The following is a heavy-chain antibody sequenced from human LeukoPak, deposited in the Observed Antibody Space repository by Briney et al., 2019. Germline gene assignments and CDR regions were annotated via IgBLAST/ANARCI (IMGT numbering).Heavy chain of an antibody. J-gene: IGHJ4*02. D-gene: IGHD2-2*01. Sequence: PGGSLRLSCAASGFTFSSYAMHWVRQAPGKGLEWVAVISYDGSNKYYADSVKGRFTISRDNSKNTLYLQMNSLRAEDTAVYYCARAGICTSCFLIGPVDWGQGTPVTVSS. CDR3: ARAGICTSCFLIGPVD. CDR1: GFTFSSYA. CDR2: ISYDGSNK. V-gene: IGHV3-30-3*01.